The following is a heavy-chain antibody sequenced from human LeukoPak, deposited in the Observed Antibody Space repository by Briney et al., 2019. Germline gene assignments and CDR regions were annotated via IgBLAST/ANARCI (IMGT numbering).Heavy chain of an antibody. Sequence: ASVKVSCKASGYTFTSYGFSWVRQAPGQGLEWMGWISAYNGDTNYAQKVQGRVTMTTDTSTSTAYMELRSLRSDDTAIYYCAGDIVSGPPFDYWGQGTLVTVSS. D-gene: IGHD2-15*01. V-gene: IGHV1-18*01. CDR3: AGDIVSGPPFDY. CDR2: ISAYNGDT. CDR1: GYTFTSYG. J-gene: IGHJ4*02.